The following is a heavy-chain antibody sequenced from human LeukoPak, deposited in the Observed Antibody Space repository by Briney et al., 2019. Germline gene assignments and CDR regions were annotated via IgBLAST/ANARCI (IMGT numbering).Heavy chain of an antibody. D-gene: IGHD6-13*01. Sequence: SETLSLTCTVSGGSMSDYYWIWIRQPAGKGLEWIGRVYTTGSTNYISSLASRVTISIDTSQNQFSLKLRSVTAADTAVYFCGRGGSWYQANYHFYKYMDVWGKGTTVTVSS. CDR3: GRGGSWYQANYHFYKYMDV. CDR2: VYTTGST. CDR1: GGSMSDYY. V-gene: IGHV4-4*07. J-gene: IGHJ6*03.